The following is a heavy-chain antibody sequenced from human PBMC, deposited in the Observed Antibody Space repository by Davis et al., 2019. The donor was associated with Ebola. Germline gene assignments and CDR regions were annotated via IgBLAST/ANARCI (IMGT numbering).Heavy chain of an antibody. V-gene: IGHV4-4*02. CDR3: ARQSFVALNCFDP. D-gene: IGHD2-21*01. CDR2: IYHSGIT. CDR1: GGSIIGTQW. Sequence: SETLSLTCSVSGGSIIGTQWWSWIRQPPGKGLELIAEIYHSGITNYNPSLKSRVTISVDKSKNQFSLSLSSVTAADTAIYYCARQSFVALNCFDPWGQGSLVTVSS. J-gene: IGHJ5*02.